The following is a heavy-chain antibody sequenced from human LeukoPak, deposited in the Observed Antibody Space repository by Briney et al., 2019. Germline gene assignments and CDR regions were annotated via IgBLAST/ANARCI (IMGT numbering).Heavy chain of an antibody. V-gene: IGHV3-48*03. J-gene: IGHJ4*02. CDR1: GFTFSSYE. CDR2: ISSSGSTI. Sequence: GGSLRLSCAASGFTFSSYEMNWVRQAPGKGLEWVSYISSSGSTIYYADSVKGRFTISRDNAKNSLYLQMNSLRAEDTAVYYCARAIVVVVAATGAGSYSDYWGQGTLVTVSS. D-gene: IGHD2-15*01. CDR3: ARAIVVVVAATGAGSYSDY.